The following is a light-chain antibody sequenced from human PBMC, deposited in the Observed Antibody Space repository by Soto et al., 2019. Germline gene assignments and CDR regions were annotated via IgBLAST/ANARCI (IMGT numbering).Light chain of an antibody. Sequence: DIQMTQSPSSLSASVGDRVTITCRATQDISNNLAWFQQKAAKAPKSLIYGTASLQIGVPSRFSGSRSGADFTLTLSRLQPEDFETYYCQQYDNYPFTFGPGTKVDIK. J-gene: IGKJ3*01. CDR1: QDISNN. CDR3: QQYDNYPFT. CDR2: GTA. V-gene: IGKV1-16*01.